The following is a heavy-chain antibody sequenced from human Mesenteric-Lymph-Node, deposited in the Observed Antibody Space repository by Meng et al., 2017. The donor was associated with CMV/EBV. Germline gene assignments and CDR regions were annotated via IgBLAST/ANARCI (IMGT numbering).Heavy chain of an antibody. J-gene: IGHJ4*02. Sequence: YGVSFSGYYWSWIRQPPGKGLEWIGEINHSGSTNYNPSLKSRVTISVDTSKNQFSLKLSSVTAADTAVYYCARVLGYCSSTSRSPFDYWGQGTLVTVSS. CDR1: GVSFSGYY. CDR3: ARVLGYCSSTSRSPFDY. D-gene: IGHD2-2*01. CDR2: INHSGST. V-gene: IGHV4-34*01.